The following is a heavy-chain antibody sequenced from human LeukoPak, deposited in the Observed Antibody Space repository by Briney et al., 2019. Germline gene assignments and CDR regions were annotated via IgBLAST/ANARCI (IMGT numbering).Heavy chain of an antibody. J-gene: IGHJ4*02. CDR2: IYYSGST. CDR3: AGDILTGYYFDY. CDR1: GGPISSYY. Sequence: SETLSLTCTVSGGPISSYYWSWIRQPPGKGLEWIGYIYYSGSTNYNPSLKSRVTISADTSKNQFSLKLSSVTAADTAVYYCAGDILTGYYFDYWGQGTLVTVSS. D-gene: IGHD3-9*01. V-gene: IGHV4-59*01.